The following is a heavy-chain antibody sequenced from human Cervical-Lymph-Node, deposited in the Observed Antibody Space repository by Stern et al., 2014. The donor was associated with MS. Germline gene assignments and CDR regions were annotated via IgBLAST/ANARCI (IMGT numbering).Heavy chain of an antibody. CDR1: GYSFTYYW. V-gene: IGHV5-51*01. D-gene: IGHD6-19*01. Sequence: VQLVQSGAEVKKPGESLRISCKVSGYSFTYYWIGWVRQMPGNGLEWMGIIYPGDSDSRYIPSFQGQVTISVDKSINTAYLQWSTLKASDTAIYYCARQRGRGWLGDSWGQGTLVTVSS. CDR2: IYPGDSDS. CDR3: ARQRGRGWLGDS. J-gene: IGHJ4*02.